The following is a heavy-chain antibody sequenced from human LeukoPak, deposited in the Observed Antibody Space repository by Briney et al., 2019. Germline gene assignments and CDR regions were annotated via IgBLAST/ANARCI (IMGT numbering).Heavy chain of an antibody. J-gene: IGHJ4*02. D-gene: IGHD3-9*01. Sequence: PSETLSLTCSVSGGSMSSYYWSWIRQPPGKGLEWIGYIYYSGSTNYNPSLTSRVTISVDTSKNQFSLNLSSVTAADTAVYYCARGLTIYDILTAYYTFPYFDYWGQGTLVTVSS. CDR3: ARGLTIYDILTAYYTFPYFDY. CDR2: IYYSGST. V-gene: IGHV4-59*01. CDR1: GGSMSSYY.